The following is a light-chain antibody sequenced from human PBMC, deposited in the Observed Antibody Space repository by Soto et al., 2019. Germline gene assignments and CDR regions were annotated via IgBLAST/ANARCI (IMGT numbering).Light chain of an antibody. J-gene: IGLJ3*02. V-gene: IGLV1-40*01. CDR1: SSNLGAGYD. Sequence: QSVLTQPPSVSGAPGQRVTISCTGSSSNLGAGYDVHLYQQLPGTAPKLLIYGDNNRPSGVPDRFSGSKSGTSASLAITGLQAEDEADYYCQSYDSSLSAWVFGGGTKVTVL. CDR3: QSYDSSLSAWV. CDR2: GDN.